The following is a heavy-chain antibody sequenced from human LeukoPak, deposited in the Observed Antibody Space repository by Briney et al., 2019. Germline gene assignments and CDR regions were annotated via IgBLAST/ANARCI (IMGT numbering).Heavy chain of an antibody. Sequence: GGSLRLSCAASGFTFSTYGMHWVRQAPGKGLEWLTEIWYDGSNKYYTDSVKGRFTISRDKSKNTLYLQMSSLRAEDTAVYYCARDSNSYGSGATIDYWGQGTLVTVSS. V-gene: IGHV3-33*01. CDR1: GFTFSTYG. CDR2: IWYDGSNK. D-gene: IGHD3-10*01. J-gene: IGHJ4*02. CDR3: ARDSNSYGSGATIDY.